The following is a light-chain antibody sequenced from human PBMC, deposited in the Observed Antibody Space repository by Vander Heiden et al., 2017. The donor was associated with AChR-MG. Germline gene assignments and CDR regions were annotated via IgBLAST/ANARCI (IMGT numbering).Light chain of an antibody. V-gene: IGKV1-8*01. CDR2: AAS. CDR3: QQYYSYPQTGT. J-gene: IGKJ1*01. Sequence: AIRMTQSPSSFSASTGDRVTITRRASQGISSYLAWYQQKPGKAPKLLIYAASTLQSGVPSRFSGSGSGTDFTLTISCLQSEDFATYYCQQYYSYPQTGTFGQGTKVEIK. CDR1: QGISSY.